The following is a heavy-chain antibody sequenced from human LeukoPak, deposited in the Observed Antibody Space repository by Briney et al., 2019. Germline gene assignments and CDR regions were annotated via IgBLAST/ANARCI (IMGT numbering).Heavy chain of an antibody. V-gene: IGHV3-21*01. CDR2: ISSSSSFI. J-gene: IGHJ4*02. Sequence: GSLRLSCAASGFTFSRYSMNWVRQAPGKGLEWLSSISSSSSFIYYADSVKGRFTISRDNAKNSLYLQMNSLRAEDTAVYYCARDPPLGYCSSSSCPHLDYWGQGTLVTVSS. CDR3: ARDPPLGYCSSSSCPHLDY. D-gene: IGHD2-2*01. CDR1: GFTFSRYS.